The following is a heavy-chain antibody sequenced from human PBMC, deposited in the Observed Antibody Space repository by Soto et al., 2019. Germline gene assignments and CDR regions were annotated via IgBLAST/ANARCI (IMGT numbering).Heavy chain of an antibody. V-gene: IGHV5-10-1*01. D-gene: IGHD3-22*01. CDR2: IDPSDSQT. Sequence: GESLKISCKGSGYSFAGYWITWVRQKPGKGLEWMGRIDPSDSQTYYSPSFRGHVTISADKSISTAYLQWSSLKASDTAMYYCASVYDSSGPSYYYGMDVWGQGTTVTVSS. CDR1: GYSFAGYW. J-gene: IGHJ6*02. CDR3: ASVYDSSGPSYYYGMDV.